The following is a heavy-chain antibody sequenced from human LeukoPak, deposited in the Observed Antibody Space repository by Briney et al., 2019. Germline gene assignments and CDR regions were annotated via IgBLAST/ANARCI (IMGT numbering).Heavy chain of an antibody. CDR3: AKEVRIGWHHFDY. CDR1: GFTFNNHA. CDR2: ISGSGGST. V-gene: IGHV3-23*01. D-gene: IGHD6-19*01. J-gene: IGHJ4*02. Sequence: GGSLRLSCAASGFTFNNHAMSWVRQAPGKGLEWVSSISGSGGSTYYADSVKGRFTISRDNSMNTLYLQMNSLRAEDTAVYYCAKEVRIGWHHFDYWGQGTLVTVSS.